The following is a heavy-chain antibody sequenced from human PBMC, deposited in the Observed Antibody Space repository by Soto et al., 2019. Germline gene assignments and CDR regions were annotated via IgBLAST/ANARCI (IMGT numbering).Heavy chain of an antibody. V-gene: IGHV1-69*06. J-gene: IGHJ4*02. CDR3: ARDSAHYDLGTPYDFDY. Sequence: SVTVSCKASGGTFSSYAISWVRQAPGPGLEWMGGIIPIFGTANYAQKLQGRVTITADKSTSTAYMELSSLRSEDTAVYYCARDSAHYDLGTPYDFDYWGQGTLVTVSS. D-gene: IGHD3-3*01. CDR2: IIPIFGTA. CDR1: GGTFSSYA.